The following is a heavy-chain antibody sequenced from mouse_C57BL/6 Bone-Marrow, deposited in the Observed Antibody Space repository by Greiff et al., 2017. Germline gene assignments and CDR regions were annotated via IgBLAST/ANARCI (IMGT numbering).Heavy chain of an antibody. Sequence: VQLQQSGAELVMPGASVKLSCKASGYTFTSYWMHWVKQRPGQGLEWIGEIDPSDSYTNYNQKFKGKSTLTVDKSSSTAYMQLSSLTSEDSAVYYCAREVYYGSSYYFDYWGQGTTLTVSS. CDR2: IDPSDSYT. D-gene: IGHD1-1*01. V-gene: IGHV1-69*01. J-gene: IGHJ2*01. CDR1: GYTFTSYW. CDR3: AREVYYGSSYYFDY.